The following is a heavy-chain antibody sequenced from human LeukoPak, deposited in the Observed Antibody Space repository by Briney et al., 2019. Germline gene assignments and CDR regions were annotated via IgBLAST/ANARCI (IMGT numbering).Heavy chain of an antibody. D-gene: IGHD3/OR15-3a*01. CDR1: GGSFSGYY. Sequence: PSETLSLTCAVYGGSFSGYYWSWIRQPPGKGLEWIGEINHSGSTNYNPSLKSRVTISVDKSKNQFSLKLSSVTAADTAVYYCARDGLRGWFDPWGQGTLVTVSS. J-gene: IGHJ5*02. CDR2: INHSGST. V-gene: IGHV4-34*01. CDR3: ARDGLRGWFDP.